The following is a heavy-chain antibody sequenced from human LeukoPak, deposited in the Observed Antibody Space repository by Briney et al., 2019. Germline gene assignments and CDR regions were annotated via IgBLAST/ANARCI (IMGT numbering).Heavy chain of an antibody. CDR3: ARGGGYSYPDY. D-gene: IGHD5-18*01. CDR2: IYHSGST. Sequence: SGTLSLTCAVSGGSISSSNWWSWVRQPPGKGLEWIGEIYHSGSTDYNPSLKSRVTMSVDTSKNQFSLKLSSVTAADTAVYYCARGGGYSYPDYWGQGTLVTVSS. V-gene: IGHV4-4*02. J-gene: IGHJ4*02. CDR1: GGSISSSNW.